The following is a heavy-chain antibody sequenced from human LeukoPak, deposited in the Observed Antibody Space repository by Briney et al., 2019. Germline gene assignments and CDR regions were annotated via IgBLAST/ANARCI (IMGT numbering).Heavy chain of an antibody. V-gene: IGHV3-7*01. CDR3: ARGGGTFDY. CDR2: IKEDGSEK. J-gene: IGHJ4*02. CDR1: GFTLSNYW. D-gene: IGHD1-26*01. Sequence: GGSLRLSCAASGFTLSNYWMTWVRQAPGKGLEWLANIKEDGSEKYYLDSVKGRFTISRDNGKNSLYLQMNSLRAEDTAVYYCARGGGTFDYWGQGTLVTVSS.